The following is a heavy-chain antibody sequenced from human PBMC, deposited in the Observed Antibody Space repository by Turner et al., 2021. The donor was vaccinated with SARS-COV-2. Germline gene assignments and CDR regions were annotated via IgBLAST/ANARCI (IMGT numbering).Heavy chain of an antibody. CDR3: ARARGVDYYDSSGQRFDP. CDR2: IIPIFGTA. CDR1: GGTFNTYA. J-gene: IGHJ5*02. Sequence: QVQLVQSGAEVKKPGSSVKVSCQASGGTFNTYAISWVRQAPGQGLEWMGGIIPIFGTANYAQKFQGRVTITADESTSTAYMELSSLRSEDTAVYYCARARGVDYYDSSGQRFDPWGQGTLVTVSS. V-gene: IGHV1-69*01. D-gene: IGHD3-22*01.